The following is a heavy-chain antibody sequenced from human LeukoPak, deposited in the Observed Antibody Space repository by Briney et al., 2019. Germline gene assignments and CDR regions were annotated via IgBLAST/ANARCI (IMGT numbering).Heavy chain of an antibody. V-gene: IGHV1-2*02. Sequence: ASVKVSCKASGYTFTGYYMHWVRQAPGQGLEWMGWINPNSGGTNYAQKFQGRVTMTRDTSISTAYMELSRLRSDDTAVYYCARGDYYGSGSPTDWFDPWGQGTLVTVSS. D-gene: IGHD3-10*01. CDR3: ARGDYYGSGSPTDWFDP. J-gene: IGHJ5*02. CDR2: INPNSGGT. CDR1: GYTFTGYY.